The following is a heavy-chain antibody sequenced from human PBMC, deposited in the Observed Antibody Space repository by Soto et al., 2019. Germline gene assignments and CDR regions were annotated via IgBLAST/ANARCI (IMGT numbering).Heavy chain of an antibody. CDR3: ARGVGSGTYYNQYNWFDP. Sequence: QVQLVQSGAEVKKPGASVKVSCKASGYTFTNYGISWVRQAPGQGLEWMGWINTYNGNTNHAQKRQGRGTMTTDTATSTAYMERRSLRSDDTAVYYCARGVGSGTYYNQYNWFDPWGQGTLVTVSS. D-gene: IGHD3-10*01. V-gene: IGHV1-18*01. CDR2: INTYNGNT. CDR1: GYTFTNYG. J-gene: IGHJ5*02.